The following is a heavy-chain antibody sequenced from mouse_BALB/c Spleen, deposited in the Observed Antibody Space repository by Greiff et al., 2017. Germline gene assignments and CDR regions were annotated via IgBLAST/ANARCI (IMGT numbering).Heavy chain of an antibody. CDR3: ARGYDSDY. V-gene: IGHV3-2*02. D-gene: IGHD1-1*02. CDR2: ISYSGST. CDR1: GYSITSDYA. Sequence: EVQLVESGPGLVKPSQSLSLTCTVTGYSITSDYAWNWIRQFPGNKLEWMGYISYSGSTSYNPSLKSRISITRDTSKNQFFLQLNSVTTEDTATYYCARGYDSDYWGQGTTLTVSS. J-gene: IGHJ2*01.